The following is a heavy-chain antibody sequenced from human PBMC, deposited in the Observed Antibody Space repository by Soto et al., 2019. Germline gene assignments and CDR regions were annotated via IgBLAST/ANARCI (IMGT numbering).Heavy chain of an antibody. Sequence: PSQPLSLTCAISGDSVSSNSAGWNWVRQTPSRGLEWLGRTYYKSKWFNNYAVSVKSRITINPDTSQNQFSLHLDSVTPEDTAVYFCARGSWDDVSGHYYMDVWGKGTTVTVSS. CDR1: GDSVSSNSAG. J-gene: IGHJ6*03. CDR3: ARGSWDDVSGHYYMDV. D-gene: IGHD5-12*01. CDR2: TYYKSKWFN. V-gene: IGHV6-1*01.